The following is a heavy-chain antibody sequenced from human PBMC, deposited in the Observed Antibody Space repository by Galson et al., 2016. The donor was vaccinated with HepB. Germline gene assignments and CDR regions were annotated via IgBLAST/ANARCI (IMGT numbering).Heavy chain of an antibody. J-gene: IGHJ4*02. CDR1: GYSFTDYW. CDR3: ARLPPIRFFNQLSVSYFDP. CDR2: IYPRASDT. V-gene: IGHV5-51*01. Sequence: QSGAEVTKPGESLRISCKGSGYSFTDYWIGWVRQRPGKGLEWMGLIYPRASDTRYSPSSQGQITISADNPITTASLQWPSLKASDTAMYYCARLPPIRFFNQLSVSYFDPWGQGTLVTVSS. D-gene: IGHD3-3*01.